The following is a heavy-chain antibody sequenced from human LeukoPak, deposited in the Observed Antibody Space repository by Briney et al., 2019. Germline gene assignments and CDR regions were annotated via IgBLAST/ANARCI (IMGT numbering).Heavy chain of an antibody. J-gene: IGHJ4*02. V-gene: IGHV1-2*02. Sequence: AVKVSCQASRYTFTGYFMHWLRQAPGQGLGWMGWINPNSGGTNYAQKFQGRVTMTSDKTISTAYIDLTRLRSDDTALYYCARSLRTFVTVTTIFYYWGEGTLVTVSS. D-gene: IGHD4-17*01. CDR1: RYTFTGYF. CDR3: ARSLRTFVTVTTIFYY. CDR2: INPNSGGT.